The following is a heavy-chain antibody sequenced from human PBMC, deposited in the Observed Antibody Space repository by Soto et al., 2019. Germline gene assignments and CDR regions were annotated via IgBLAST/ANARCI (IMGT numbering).Heavy chain of an antibody. CDR2: INHSGST. CDR3: ARVLWLGELLRIFDY. V-gene: IGHV4-34*01. CDR1: GGSSSGHY. J-gene: IGHJ4*02. D-gene: IGHD3-10*01. Sequence: SETLSLTCAVYGGSSSGHYWSWIRQSPGKGLEWIGEINHSGSTNYNPSLKSRVTISVDTSKKQFSLKLSSVNAADTAVYYCARVLWLGELLRIFDYWGQGTLVTVSS.